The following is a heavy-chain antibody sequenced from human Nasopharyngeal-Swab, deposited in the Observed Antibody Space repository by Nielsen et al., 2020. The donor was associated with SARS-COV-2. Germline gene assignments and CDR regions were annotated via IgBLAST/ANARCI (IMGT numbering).Heavy chain of an antibody. Sequence: SATLSLTCTVSGGSISSGGYYWSSIRQHPGKGLEWIGYIYYSGSTNYNPSLKSLVTISVDTSKNQFSLKLSSVTAADTAVYYCARYYDDYYYYYMDVWGKGTTVTISS. CDR1: GGSISSGGYY. J-gene: IGHJ6*03. V-gene: IGHV4-61*08. D-gene: IGHD3-22*01. CDR3: ARYYDDYYYYYMDV. CDR2: IYYSGST.